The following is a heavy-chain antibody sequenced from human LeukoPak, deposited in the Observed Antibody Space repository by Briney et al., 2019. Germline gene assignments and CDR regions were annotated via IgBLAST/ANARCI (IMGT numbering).Heavy chain of an antibody. CDR1: GYTFTSYD. D-gene: IGHD3-22*01. CDR2: MNPNSGNT. J-gene: IGHJ4*02. CDR3: ASGSHDSSGYYFDY. Sequence: GASVKVSCKASGYTFTSYDINWVRQATGQGLEWMGWMNPNSGNTGYAQKFQGRVTITRNTSISTAYMELSSLRSEDAAVYYCASGSHDSSGYYFDYWGQGTLVTVSS. V-gene: IGHV1-8*03.